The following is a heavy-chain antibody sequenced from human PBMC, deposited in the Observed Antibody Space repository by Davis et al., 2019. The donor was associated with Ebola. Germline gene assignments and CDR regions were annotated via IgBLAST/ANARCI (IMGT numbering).Heavy chain of an antibody. Sequence: PGGSLRLSCAASGFTFSSYGMHWVRQAPGKGLEWVAVISYDGSNKYYADSVKGRFTISRDNSKNTLYLQMNSLRAEDTAVYYCASENSSSWYTDWFDPWGQGTLVTVSS. CDR2: ISYDGSNK. V-gene: IGHV3-30*03. CDR1: GFTFSSYG. J-gene: IGHJ5*02. CDR3: ASENSSSWYTDWFDP. D-gene: IGHD6-13*01.